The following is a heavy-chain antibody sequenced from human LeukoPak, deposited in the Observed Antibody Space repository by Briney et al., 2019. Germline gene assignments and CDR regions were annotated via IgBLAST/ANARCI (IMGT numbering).Heavy chain of an antibody. CDR3: AREDSSTSFYSY. CDR2: INPNSGGT. CDR1: GYTFTGYY. D-gene: IGHD2-2*02. V-gene: IGHV1-2*06. J-gene: IGHJ4*02. Sequence: ASVKVSCKASGYTFTGYYMHWVRQAPGQGLEWMGRINPNSGGTNYAQKFQGRVTMTRDTSITIAYMEVSSLRSDDTAMYYFAREDSSTSFYSYWGQGTLVTVSS.